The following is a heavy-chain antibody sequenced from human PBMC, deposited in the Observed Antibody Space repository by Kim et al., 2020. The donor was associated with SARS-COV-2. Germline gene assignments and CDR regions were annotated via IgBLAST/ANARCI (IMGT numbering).Heavy chain of an antibody. D-gene: IGHD3-3*01. CDR2: IYHSGST. J-gene: IGHJ4*02. CDR1: GGSISSSNW. CDR3: ARRVRITIFGVVTYFDY. Sequence: SETLSLTCAVSGGSISSSNWWSWVRQPPGKGLEWIGEIYHSGSTNDNPSLKSRVTISVDKSKNQFSLKLSSVTAADTAVYYCARRVRITIFGVVTYFDYWGQGTLVTVSS. V-gene: IGHV4-4*02.